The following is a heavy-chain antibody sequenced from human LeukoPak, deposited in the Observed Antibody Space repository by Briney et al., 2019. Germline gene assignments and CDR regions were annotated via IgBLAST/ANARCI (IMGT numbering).Heavy chain of an antibody. D-gene: IGHD2-21*01. CDR2: INPNSGGT. CDR1: GYTFTGYY. J-gene: IGHJ5*02. CDR3: ARGVDNWFDP. Sequence: ASVKVSCKASGYTFTGYYMHWVRQAPGQGLEWMGWINPNSGGTNYAQKFQGRVTITADESTSTAYMELSSLRSEDTAVYYCARGVDNWFDPWGQGTLVTVSS. V-gene: IGHV1-2*02.